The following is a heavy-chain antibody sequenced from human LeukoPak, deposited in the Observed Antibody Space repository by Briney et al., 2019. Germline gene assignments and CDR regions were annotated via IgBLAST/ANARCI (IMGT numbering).Heavy chain of an antibody. CDR2: INPNSGGT. CDR1: GGTFSSYA. D-gene: IGHD3-10*01. Sequence: ASVKVSCKASGGTFSSYAISWVRQAPGQGLEWMGWINPNSGGTNYAQKFQGRVTMTRDTSISTAYMELSRLRSDDTAVYYCARDTTTNLWFEELWGAFDIWGQGTMVTVSS. CDR3: ARDTTTNLWFEELWGAFDI. V-gene: IGHV1-2*02. J-gene: IGHJ3*02.